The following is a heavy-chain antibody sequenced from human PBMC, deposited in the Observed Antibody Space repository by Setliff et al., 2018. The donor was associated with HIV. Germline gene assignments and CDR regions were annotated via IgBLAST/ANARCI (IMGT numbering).Heavy chain of an antibody. D-gene: IGHD3-10*01. Sequence: GESLKISCQGSGYSFNTYWIGWVRQRPGKGLEWMGMVFPDDSDTRYSPSFQGQVSMSADKSINTAYLQWGSLKASDTAVYYCARSMGFKATTRLDFWGPGTLVTVSS. J-gene: IGHJ4*02. CDR1: GYSFNTYW. CDR3: ARSMGFKATTRLDF. V-gene: IGHV5-51*01. CDR2: VFPDDSDT.